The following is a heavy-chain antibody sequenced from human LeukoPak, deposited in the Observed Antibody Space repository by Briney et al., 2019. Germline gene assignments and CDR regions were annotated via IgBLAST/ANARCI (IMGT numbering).Heavy chain of an antibody. CDR3: SRERAGVFQY. Sequence: GGSLRLSCTTSGFIFGDYAMSWVRQAPGKGLEWVSLIRGRVYGATTEYAASVKGRFATSRDDSKSIAYLQMNSLKSEDTAMYYCSRERAGVFQYWGQGILVTVSS. CDR1: GFIFGDYA. CDR2: IRGRVYGATT. J-gene: IGHJ4*02. V-gene: IGHV3-49*04.